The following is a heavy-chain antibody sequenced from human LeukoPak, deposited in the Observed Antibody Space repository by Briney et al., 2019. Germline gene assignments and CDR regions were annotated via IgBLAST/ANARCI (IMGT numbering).Heavy chain of an antibody. D-gene: IGHD4-11*01. Sequence: SETLSLTCIVSGDSISGDFYWSWIRQPAGKGLEWIGRISSSGRTHYNPSLKSRITFSLDTSKNHISLNLSSVTAADTAVYYCARDIVTTVSLWGQGTLVTVSS. CDR3: ARDIVTTVSL. J-gene: IGHJ4*02. CDR2: ISSSGRT. V-gene: IGHV4-4*07. CDR1: GDSISGDFY.